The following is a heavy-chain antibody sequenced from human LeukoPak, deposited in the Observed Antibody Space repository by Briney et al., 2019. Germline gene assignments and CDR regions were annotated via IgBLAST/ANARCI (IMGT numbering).Heavy chain of an antibody. D-gene: IGHD4-17*01. CDR1: GGSISSGGYS. V-gene: IGHV4-30-2*01. CDR2: INHSGST. J-gene: IGHJ4*02. CDR3: ARSSYGDYWDY. Sequence: PSETLSLTCAVSGGSISSGGYSWSWIRQPPGKGLEWIGYINHSGSTNYNPSLKSRVTISVDTSKNQFSLKLSSVTAADTAVYYCARSSYGDYWDYWGQGTLVTVSS.